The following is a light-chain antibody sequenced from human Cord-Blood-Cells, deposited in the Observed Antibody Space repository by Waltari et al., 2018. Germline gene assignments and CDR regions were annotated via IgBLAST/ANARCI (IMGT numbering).Light chain of an antibody. CDR1: HRVSRNY. V-gene: IGKV3-20*01. CDR3: QQYGSSPRT. CDR2: GAS. J-gene: IGKJ1*01. Sequence: ELVLTKSPGTLYLSPGERATLYCRPSHRVSRNYLVWYQQKPGQAPRLIIYGASSRATGIPDMFSGSGSGTDFTLTISRLEPEDCAVYYCQQYGSSPRTFGQGTKVEIK.